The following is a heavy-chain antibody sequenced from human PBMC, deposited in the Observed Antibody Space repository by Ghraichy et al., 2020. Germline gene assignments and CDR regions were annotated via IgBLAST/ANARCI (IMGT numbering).Heavy chain of an antibody. CDR3: TRRRDAPGTTYFDY. V-gene: IGHV3-73*01. CDR1: GFTFSGSA. D-gene: IGHD1-1*01. CDR2: IRTKANSYAT. J-gene: IGHJ4*02. Sequence: GGSLRLSCAASGFTFSGSAMHWVRQASGKGLEWVGRIRTKANSYATVYAASVKGRFTISRDDSKNTAYLQMNSLETEDTAVYYWTRRRDAPGTTYFDYWGKGTLVTVSS.